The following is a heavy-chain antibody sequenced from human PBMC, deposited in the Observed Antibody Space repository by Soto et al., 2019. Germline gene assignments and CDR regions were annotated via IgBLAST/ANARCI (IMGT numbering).Heavy chain of an antibody. CDR2: LYNTGST. CDR3: AGMSFTVFGEVIDNFYFYGMDV. Sequence: SETLSLTCNVSGGSISSYYWTWIRQPPGKGLEWIGYLYNTGSTNYNPSLKGRVTISLDTSKNQFFLNLSSVTAANTAVYYCAGMSFTVFGEVIDNFYFYGMDVWGQGTTVTVSS. CDR1: GGSISSYY. V-gene: IGHV4-59*03. J-gene: IGHJ6*02. D-gene: IGHD3-3*01.